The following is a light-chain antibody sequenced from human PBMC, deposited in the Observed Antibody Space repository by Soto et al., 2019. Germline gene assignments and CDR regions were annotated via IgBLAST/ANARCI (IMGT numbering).Light chain of an antibody. V-gene: IGKV2-24*01. Sequence: DIVMTQTPLSSPVTLGQPASISCRSSQSLLHSDGNTYLSWLQQRPGQPPRLLIYKISNRLSGVPDRFSGSGAGTDFTLKNSRVEADDVGVYYCMQAKQYTPYTFGQGTKLEI. CDR1: QSLLHSDGNTY. J-gene: IGKJ2*01. CDR2: KIS. CDR3: MQAKQYTPYT.